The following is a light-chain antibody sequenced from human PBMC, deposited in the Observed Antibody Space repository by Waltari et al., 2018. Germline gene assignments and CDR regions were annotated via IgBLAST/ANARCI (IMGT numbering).Light chain of an antibody. J-gene: IGKJ2*01. Sequence: DAAMTQSSLSLLATSGESASISCRPSQSLLNSNVDNYLDWYFQNPGQSPQLLIYLGSIRASGVPDRFSGSGSGTDFTLTISRVEADDVGVYYCMQALQTPPMFTFGQGTKLEIK. V-gene: IGKV2-28*01. CDR2: LGS. CDR1: QSLLNSNVDNY. CDR3: MQALQTPPMFT.